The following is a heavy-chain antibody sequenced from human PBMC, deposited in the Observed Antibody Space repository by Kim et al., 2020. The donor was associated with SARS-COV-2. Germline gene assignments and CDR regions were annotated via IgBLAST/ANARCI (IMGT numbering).Heavy chain of an antibody. CDR2: ISAYNGNT. D-gene: IGHD3-3*01. Sequence: ASVKVSCKASGYTFTSYGISWVRQAPGQGLEWMGWISAYNGNTNYAQKLQGRVTMTTDTSTSTAYMELRSLRSDDTAVYYCASSSLGREWLYQDYWGQGTLVTVSS. CDR3: ASSSLGREWLYQDY. CDR1: GYTFTSYG. V-gene: IGHV1-18*04. J-gene: IGHJ4*02.